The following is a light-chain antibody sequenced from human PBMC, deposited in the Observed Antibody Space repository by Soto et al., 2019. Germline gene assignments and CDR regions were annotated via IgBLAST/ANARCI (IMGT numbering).Light chain of an antibody. CDR1: QSVSSY. V-gene: IGKV3-20*01. CDR2: GAS. CDR3: QQYASSPIT. Sequence: EIVLTQSPATLSLSPGERATLSCRASQSVSSYLAWYQQKPGQAPRLLIYGASTRATGIPARFSGSGSGTDFTLTISRLDPEDFAVYYCQQYASSPITFGQGTRLEIK. J-gene: IGKJ5*01.